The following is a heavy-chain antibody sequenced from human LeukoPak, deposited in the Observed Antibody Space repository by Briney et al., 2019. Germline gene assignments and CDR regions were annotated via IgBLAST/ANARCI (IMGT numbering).Heavy chain of an antibody. D-gene: IGHD6-13*01. V-gene: IGHV4-59*01. CDR1: GGSISSYY. CDR2: IYYSGST. Sequence: SETLSLTCTVSGGSISSYYWSWIRQPAGKGLEWIGYIYYSGSTNYNPSLKSRVTISVDTSKNQFSLKLSSVTAADTAVYYCARVATAAAGTFTAFDIWGQGTMVTVSS. J-gene: IGHJ3*02. CDR3: ARVATAAAGTFTAFDI.